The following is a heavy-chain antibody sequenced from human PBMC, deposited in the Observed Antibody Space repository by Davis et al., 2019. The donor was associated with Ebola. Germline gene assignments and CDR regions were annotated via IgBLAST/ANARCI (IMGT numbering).Heavy chain of an antibody. D-gene: IGHD2-2*01. J-gene: IGHJ6*02. V-gene: IGHV1-18*01. CDR1: GYTFTSYG. CDR2: ISAYNGNT. Sequence: ASVKVSCKASGYTFTSYGISWVRQAPGQGLEWMGWISAYNGNTNYAQKLQGRVTITRDTSASTAYMELSSLRSEDTAVYYCARAYCSSTSCYYGMDVWGQGTTVTVSS. CDR3: ARAYCSSTSCYYGMDV.